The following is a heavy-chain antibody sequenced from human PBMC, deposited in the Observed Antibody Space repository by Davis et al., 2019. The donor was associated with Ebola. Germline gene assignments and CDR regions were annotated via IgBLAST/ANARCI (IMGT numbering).Heavy chain of an antibody. V-gene: IGHV4-34*01. CDR1: GGSFSGYY. D-gene: IGHD6-6*01. CDR3: ARGPIYSSSSRGLGY. J-gene: IGHJ4*02. CDR2: INHSGST. Sequence: MPSETLSLTCAVYGGSFSGYYWSWIRQPPGKGLEWIGEINHSGSTNYNPSLKSRVTISVDTSKNQFSLKLSSVTAADTAVYYCARGPIYSSSSRGLGYWGQGTLVTVSS.